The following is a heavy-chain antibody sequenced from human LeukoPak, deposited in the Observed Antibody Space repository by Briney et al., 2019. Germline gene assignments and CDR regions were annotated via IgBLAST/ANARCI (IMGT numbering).Heavy chain of an antibody. D-gene: IGHD3-10*01. Sequence: ASVKVSCKASGYTFTSYDINWVRQATGQGLEWMGWISGYNGKTNYAQKLQDRVTMTTDTSTSTAYMELRSLRSDDTAVYYCARDGRGSRSSWFDPWGQGTLVIVSS. CDR1: GYTFTSYD. CDR2: ISGYNGKT. J-gene: IGHJ5*02. CDR3: ARDGRGSRSSWFDP. V-gene: IGHV1-18*01.